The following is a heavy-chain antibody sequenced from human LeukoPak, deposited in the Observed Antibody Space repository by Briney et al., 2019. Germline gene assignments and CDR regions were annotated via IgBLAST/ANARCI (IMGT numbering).Heavy chain of an antibody. CDR3: ARDLTLIVVVPAATKRNWFDP. Sequence: ASVNVSCKASGYTFTSYGISWVRQAPGQGREWMGWISAYNGNTNYAQKLQGRVTMTTDASTSTAYMELRSLRSDDTAVYYCARDLTLIVVVPAATKRNWFDPWGQGTLVTVSS. CDR2: ISAYNGNT. J-gene: IGHJ5*02. D-gene: IGHD2-2*01. V-gene: IGHV1-18*04. CDR1: GYTFTSYG.